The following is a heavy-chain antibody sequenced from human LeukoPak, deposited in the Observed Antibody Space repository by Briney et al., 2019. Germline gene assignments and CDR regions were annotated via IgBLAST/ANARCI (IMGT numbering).Heavy chain of an antibody. J-gene: IGHJ4*02. CDR1: GFTFDDYA. Sequence: GGSLRLSCAASGFTFDDYAMHWVRQAPGKGLEWVSLISGDGGSTYYADSVKGRFTISRDNSKNSLYLQMNSLRTVDTALYYCAKDMYYYDSSAFDYWGQGTLVTVSS. CDR3: AKDMYYYDSSAFDY. D-gene: IGHD3-22*01. V-gene: IGHV3-43*02. CDR2: ISGDGGST.